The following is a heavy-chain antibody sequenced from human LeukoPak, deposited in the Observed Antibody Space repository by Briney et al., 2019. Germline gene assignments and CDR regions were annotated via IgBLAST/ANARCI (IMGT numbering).Heavy chain of an antibody. CDR1: GFTFRSYA. J-gene: IGHJ4*02. Sequence: PGGSLRLSCAASGFTFRSYAMSWVRQAPGKGLEWVSGISGSDSSTYHVDSVKGRFTISRDSSKNTLYLQMNSLRAEDTAVYYCVKDSSGYWDWGDSWGQGTLVTVSS. CDR3: VKDSSGYWDWGDS. CDR2: ISGSDSST. V-gene: IGHV3-23*01. D-gene: IGHD3-22*01.